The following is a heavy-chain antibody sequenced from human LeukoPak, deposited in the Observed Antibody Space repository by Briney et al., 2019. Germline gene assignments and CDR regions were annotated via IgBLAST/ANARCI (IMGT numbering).Heavy chain of an antibody. CDR2: IIPIFGTA. Sequence: ASVKVSCKASGGTFSSYAISWVRQAPGQGLEWVGGIIPIFGTANYAQKFQGRVTITADESTSTAYMELSSLISEDTAVYYCARDSSGEIDCWGQGTLVTVSS. CDR3: ARDSSGEIDC. CDR1: GGTFSSYA. J-gene: IGHJ4*02. D-gene: IGHD6-25*01. V-gene: IGHV1-69*13.